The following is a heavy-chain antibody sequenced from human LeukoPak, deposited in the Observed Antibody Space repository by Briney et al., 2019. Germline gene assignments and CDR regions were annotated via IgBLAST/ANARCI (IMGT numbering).Heavy chain of an antibody. CDR3: ARGPRGYSYGSLLDY. V-gene: IGHV4-59*01. D-gene: IGHD5-18*01. CDR1: GGSISRYY. Sequence: PSETLSLTCTVSGGSISRYYWSWIRQPPGKGLEGIGYIYYSGSTNYNPSLKSRVTISVDTSKNQFSLKLSSVTAADTAVYYCARGPRGYSYGSLLDYWGQGTLVTVSS. J-gene: IGHJ4*02. CDR2: IYYSGST.